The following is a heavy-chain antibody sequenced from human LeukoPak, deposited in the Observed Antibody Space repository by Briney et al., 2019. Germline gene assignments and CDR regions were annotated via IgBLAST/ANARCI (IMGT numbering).Heavy chain of an antibody. Sequence: SETLSLTRAVYGGSFSGYYWSWIRQPPGKGLEWIGEINHSGSTNYNPSLKSRVTISVDTSKNQFSLKLSSVTAADTAVYYCASLIAAAGTGGDYWGQGTLVTVSS. D-gene: IGHD6-13*01. CDR3: ASLIAAAGTGGDY. V-gene: IGHV4-34*01. J-gene: IGHJ4*02. CDR1: GGSFSGYY. CDR2: INHSGST.